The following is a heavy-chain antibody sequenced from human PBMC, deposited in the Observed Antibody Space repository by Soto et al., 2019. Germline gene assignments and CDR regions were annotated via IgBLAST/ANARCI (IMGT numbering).Heavy chain of an antibody. CDR2: IYYTGGT. CDR3: AREGPPIRAHNPPEYFQH. V-gene: IGHV4-39*02. J-gene: IGHJ1*01. Sequence: QLQLQESCPGLVKPSETLSLTCTVSGDSISTRSNYWAWIRQPPGKGLEWIGSIYYTGGTYYNPSLKSRVTLFLDTSKNQFSLILNSVTAADTAVYYCAREGPPIRAHNPPEYFQHWGQGTPVTVSS. CDR1: GDSISTRSNY.